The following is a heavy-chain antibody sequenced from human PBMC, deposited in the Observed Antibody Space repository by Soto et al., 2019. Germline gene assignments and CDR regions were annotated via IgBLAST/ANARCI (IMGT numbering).Heavy chain of an antibody. D-gene: IGHD1-26*01. V-gene: IGHV3-23*01. CDR3: AKNQGVELVPLATVDWFDP. CDR1: GFIFENFG. CDR2: ISGSGFKK. J-gene: IGHJ5*02. Sequence: GGPLRLSCAASGFIFENFGMSWVRQAPGKGLEWISSISGSGFKKYYADSVKGRFTISRDNSKSTVYLELNNLSAEDTAVYHCAKNQGVELVPLATVDWFDPWGQGSVVTVSS.